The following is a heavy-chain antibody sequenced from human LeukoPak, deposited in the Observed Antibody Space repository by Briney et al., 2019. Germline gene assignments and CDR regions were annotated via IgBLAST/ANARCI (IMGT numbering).Heavy chain of an antibody. CDR1: GYTFTGYY. CDR3: ARDHLPPGGSGSYYIPVY. D-gene: IGHD3-10*01. CDR2: ISPNSGGT. Sequence: ASVTVSCKASGYTFTGYYMHWVRQAPGQGLEWMGWISPNSGGTNYAQKFQGRVIMTRDTSISTAYMELSRLRSDDTAVYYCARDHLPPGGSGSYYIPVYWGQGTLVTVSS. V-gene: IGHV1-2*02. J-gene: IGHJ4*02.